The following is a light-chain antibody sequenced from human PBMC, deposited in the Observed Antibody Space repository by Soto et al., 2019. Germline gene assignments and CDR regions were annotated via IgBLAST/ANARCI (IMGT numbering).Light chain of an antibody. CDR3: QQYGHSPIT. J-gene: IGKJ5*01. CDR1: QSVNTN. CDR2: GAS. Sequence: EIVLTQSPGILSLSPGERATLSCRASQSVNTNLAWYQQKPGQALRLLISGASSRATGIPDRFSGSGSGTDFTLTISRLEPEDFALYYCQQYGHSPITFGQGTRLEI. V-gene: IGKV3-20*01.